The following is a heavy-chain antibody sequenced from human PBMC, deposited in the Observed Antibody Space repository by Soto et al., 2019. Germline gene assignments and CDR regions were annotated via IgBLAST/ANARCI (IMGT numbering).Heavy chain of an antibody. D-gene: IGHD3-16*02. CDR3: VRDRTVTVFGVVIAPFDY. CDR2: ISGHNGET. Sequence: GASVKVSCKAPGYSFSYFGISWVRLAPGQGLEWMGWISGHNGETKYAEKFQGRVTMTTDTSTSTAYIELRSLRIDDTAIYYCVRDRTVTVFGVVIAPFDYWGQGTPVTVSS. J-gene: IGHJ4*02. CDR1: GYSFSYFG. V-gene: IGHV1-18*01.